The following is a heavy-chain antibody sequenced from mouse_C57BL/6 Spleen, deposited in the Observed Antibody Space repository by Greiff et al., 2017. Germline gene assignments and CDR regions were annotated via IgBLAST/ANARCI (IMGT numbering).Heavy chain of an antibody. Sequence: QVQLQQSGAELVRPGASVKLSCKASGYTFTDYYINWVKQRPGQGLEWIARIYPGSGNTYYNEKFKGKATLTAEKSSSTAYMQLSSLTSEDSAVYFCARSRGYLAWFAYWGQGTLVTVSA. J-gene: IGHJ3*01. CDR1: GYTFTDYY. CDR3: ARSRGYLAWFAY. D-gene: IGHD2-3*01. CDR2: IYPGSGNT. V-gene: IGHV1-76*01.